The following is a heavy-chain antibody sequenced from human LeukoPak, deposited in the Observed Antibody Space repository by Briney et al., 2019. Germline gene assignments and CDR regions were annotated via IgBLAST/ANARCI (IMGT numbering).Heavy chain of an antibody. D-gene: IGHD3-22*01. CDR2: IIPIFGTA. Sequence: SVKVSCKASGGTFSSYAISWVRQAPRQGLEWMGGIIPIFGTADYAQKFQGRVTITADESTSTAYMELSSLRSEDTAVYYCARWYYYDSSGYYTLDYWGQGTLVTVSS. CDR1: GGTFSSYA. V-gene: IGHV1-69*13. J-gene: IGHJ4*02. CDR3: ARWYYYDSSGYYTLDY.